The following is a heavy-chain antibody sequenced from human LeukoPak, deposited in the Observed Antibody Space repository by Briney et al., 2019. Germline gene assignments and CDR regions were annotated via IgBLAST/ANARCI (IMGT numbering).Heavy chain of an antibody. D-gene: IGHD2-2*01. CDR1: GFSFSSYT. CDR3: AKDLGYCSSFSCPFDY. CDR2: ISGSGGST. Sequence: GGSLRLSCAVSGFSFSSYTMSWVRQAPGKGLEWVSAISGSGGSTYYADCVKGRFTVSRDNSKNTLFLQMNSLRAEDTAVYYCAKDLGYCSSFSCPFDYWGQGTLVTVSS. V-gene: IGHV3-23*01. J-gene: IGHJ4*02.